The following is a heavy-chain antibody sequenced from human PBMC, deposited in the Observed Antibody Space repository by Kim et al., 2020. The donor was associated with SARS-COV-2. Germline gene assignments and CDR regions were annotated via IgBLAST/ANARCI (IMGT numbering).Heavy chain of an antibody. CDR2: IYYSGST. D-gene: IGHD1-26*01. CDR1: GGSISGYY. J-gene: IGHJ4*02. Sequence: SETLSLTCTISGGSISGYYWSWIRQSPGKGLEWIGYIYYSGSTNYNPSLKSRVTISVDTSKNQFSLKLSSVTAADTAVYYCARSKWELLSYFDYWGQGT. V-gene: IGHV4-59*08. CDR3: ARSKWELLSYFDY.